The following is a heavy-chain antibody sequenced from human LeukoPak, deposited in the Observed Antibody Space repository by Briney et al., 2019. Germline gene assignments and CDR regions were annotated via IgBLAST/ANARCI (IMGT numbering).Heavy chain of an antibody. CDR2: INPNSGGT. J-gene: IGHJ4*02. CDR1: GGTFSSYA. Sequence: ASVKVSCKASGGTFSSYAISWVRQAPGQGLEWMGWINPNSGGTNYAQKFQGRVTMTRDTSISTAYMELSRLRSDDTAVYYCARVSHVVVTAIDYWGQGTLVTVSS. D-gene: IGHD2-21*02. V-gene: IGHV1-2*02. CDR3: ARVSHVVVTAIDY.